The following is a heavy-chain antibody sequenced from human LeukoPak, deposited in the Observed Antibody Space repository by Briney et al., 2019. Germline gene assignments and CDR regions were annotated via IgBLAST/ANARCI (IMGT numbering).Heavy chain of an antibody. J-gene: IGHJ6*04. Sequence: PGGSLRLSCAASGFTVRNKYMIWVRQAPGKGLEWVSSIYSGETTYYADSVKGRFTISRDNAKNSLYLQMNSLRAEDTAVYYCAELGITMIGGVWGNGTTVTISS. V-gene: IGHV3-66*01. CDR2: IYSGETT. CDR1: GFTVRNKY. CDR3: AELGITMIGGV. D-gene: IGHD3-10*02.